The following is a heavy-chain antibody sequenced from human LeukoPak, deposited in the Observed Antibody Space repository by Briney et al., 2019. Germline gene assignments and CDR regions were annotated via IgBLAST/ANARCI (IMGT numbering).Heavy chain of an antibody. Sequence: ASVKVSCKASGYTFTTYGISWVRQAPGQGLEWMGWISAYNGNTNYAQKLQGRVTMTTDTSTSTAYMELSSLRSDDTAVYYCARDPREVGSTWWFDPWGQGTLVTVSS. V-gene: IGHV1-18*01. CDR3: ARDPREVGSTWWFDP. J-gene: IGHJ5*02. CDR2: ISAYNGNT. D-gene: IGHD1-26*01. CDR1: GYTFTTYG.